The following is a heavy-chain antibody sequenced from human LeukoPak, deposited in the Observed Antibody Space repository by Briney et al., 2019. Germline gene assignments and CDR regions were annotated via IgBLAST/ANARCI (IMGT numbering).Heavy chain of an antibody. J-gene: IGHJ4*02. V-gene: IGHV3-66*04. CDR2: VYSGGST. Sequence: WQTLRLSCAVSGVTVSINYMNWVCQRPEPGIDQESVVYSGGSTYYADSVKGRFTISRDNSKNTLYLQMNSLRAEDTAVYYCAKPEGHDYSPRGLSEFDYWGQGTLVTVSS. D-gene: IGHD4/OR15-4a*01. CDR3: AKPEGHDYSPRGLSEFDY. CDR1: GVTVSINY.